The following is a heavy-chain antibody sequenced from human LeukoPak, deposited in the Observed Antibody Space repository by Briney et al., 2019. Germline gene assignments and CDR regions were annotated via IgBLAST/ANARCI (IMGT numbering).Heavy chain of an antibody. J-gene: IGHJ4*02. CDR1: GFTFSGYT. D-gene: IGHD1-26*01. CDR3: AKGGKWDVTPFDY. V-gene: IGHV3-23*01. Sequence: PGGSLRLSCAASGFTFSGYTMNWVRQAPGKGLEWVSTISGGGSTYYADSVKGRFTISRDNSKNTLYPQVNSLRAEDTAVYYCAKGGKWDVTPFDYWGQGTLVTVSS. CDR2: ISGGGST.